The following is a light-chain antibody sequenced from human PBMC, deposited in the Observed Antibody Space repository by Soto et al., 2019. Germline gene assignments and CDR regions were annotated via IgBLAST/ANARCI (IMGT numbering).Light chain of an antibody. CDR1: SSNIGNNA. V-gene: IGLV1-36*01. Sequence: QSVLTQPPSVSEAPRQRVTISCSGSSSNIGNNAVTWYQQFPGKAPKLLIYYDDLLPSGVSDRFSGSKSGTSASLAISGLQSEDEADYYCAAWDDNVNGVVFGGGTKVTVL. J-gene: IGLJ2*01. CDR2: YDD. CDR3: AAWDDNVNGVV.